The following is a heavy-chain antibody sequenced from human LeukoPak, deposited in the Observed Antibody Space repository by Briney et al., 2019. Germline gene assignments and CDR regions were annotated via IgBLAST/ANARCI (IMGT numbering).Heavy chain of an antibody. CDR3: AKDGLAELTFGGVIVIPLYTMDV. J-gene: IGHJ6*02. CDR1: GFTFSRYA. Sequence: GGSLRLSCAASGFTFSRYAMSWVRQAPGKGLEWVAGISGNGGSTYYAESVRGRFTISRDKSKNTVHLQLNKVSAEDTAVYYCAKDGLAELTFGGVIVIPLYTMDVWGQGTTVIVSS. D-gene: IGHD3-16*02. V-gene: IGHV3-23*01. CDR2: ISGNGGST.